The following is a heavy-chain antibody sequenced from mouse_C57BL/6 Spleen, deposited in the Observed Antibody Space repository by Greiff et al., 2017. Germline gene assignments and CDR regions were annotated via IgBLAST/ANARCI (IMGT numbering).Heavy chain of an antibody. D-gene: IGHD1-1*01. V-gene: IGHV1-26*01. CDR1: GYTFTDYY. Sequence: VQLQQSGPELVKPGASVKISCKASGYTFTDYYMNWVKQSHGKSLEWIGDINPNNGGTSYNQKFKGKATLTVDKSSSTAYMELRSLTSEDSAVYYCARGRLYYYGSTRYFDVWGTGTTVTVSS. CDR2: INPNNGGT. CDR3: ARGRLYYYGSTRYFDV. J-gene: IGHJ1*03.